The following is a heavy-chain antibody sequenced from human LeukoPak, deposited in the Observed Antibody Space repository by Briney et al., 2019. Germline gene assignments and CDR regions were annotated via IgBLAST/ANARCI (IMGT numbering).Heavy chain of an antibody. CDR3: ARDPKA. Sequence: PGRSLRLSCAASGFTFSSYAMHWVRQAPGKGLEWVAVISYDGSNKYYADSVKGRFTISRDNSKNTLYLQMNSLRAEDTAVYYCARDPKAWGQGTLVTVSS. J-gene: IGHJ4*02. CDR1: GFTFSSYA. V-gene: IGHV3-30-3*01. CDR2: ISYDGSNK.